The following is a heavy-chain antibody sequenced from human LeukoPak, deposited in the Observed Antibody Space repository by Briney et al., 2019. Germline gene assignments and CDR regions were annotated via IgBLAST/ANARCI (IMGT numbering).Heavy chain of an antibody. Sequence: GGSLRLSCAASGFTFSSYGMHWVRQAPGKGLEWVAVISYDGSNKYYADSVKGRFTISRDNSKNTLYLQMNSLRAEDTAVYYCAREGQLYGDYGSYYYYGMDVWGQGTTVTVSS. CDR1: GFTFSSYG. D-gene: IGHD4-17*01. CDR3: AREGQLYGDYGSYYYYGMDV. V-gene: IGHV3-30*03. CDR2: ISYDGSNK. J-gene: IGHJ6*02.